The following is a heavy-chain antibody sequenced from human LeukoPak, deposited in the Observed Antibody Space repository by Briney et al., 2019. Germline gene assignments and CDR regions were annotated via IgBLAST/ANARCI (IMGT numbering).Heavy chain of an antibody. Sequence: PSETLSLTCTVSGGSISSGDYYWSWIRQPPGKGLEWIGYIYYSGSTNYNPSLKSRVTISVDTSKNQFSLKLSSVTAADTAVYYCARIVEWELGPDYFDYWGQGTLVTVSS. CDR1: GGSISSGDYY. D-gene: IGHD1-26*01. J-gene: IGHJ4*02. CDR2: IYYSGST. CDR3: ARIVEWELGPDYFDY. V-gene: IGHV4-61*08.